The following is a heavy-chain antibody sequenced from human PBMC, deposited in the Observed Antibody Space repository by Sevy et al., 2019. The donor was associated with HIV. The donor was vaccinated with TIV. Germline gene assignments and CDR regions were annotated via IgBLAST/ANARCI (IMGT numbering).Heavy chain of an antibody. CDR1: GYTLTGYY. J-gene: IGHJ6*02. CDR2: INPNSGGT. CDR3: ARVEYCGGDCYSGYYGMDV. D-gene: IGHD2-21*01. V-gene: IGHV1-2*06. Sequence: ASVKVSCKASGYTLTGYYMHWVRQAPGQGLEWMGRINPNSGGTNYAQKFQGRVTMTRDTSISTAYMELSRLRSDDTAVYYCARVEYCGGDCYSGYYGMDVWGQGTTVTVSS.